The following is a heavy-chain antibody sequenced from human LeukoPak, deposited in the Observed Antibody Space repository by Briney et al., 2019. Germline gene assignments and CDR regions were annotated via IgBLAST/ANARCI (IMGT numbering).Heavy chain of an antibody. V-gene: IGHV4-61*02. Sequence: PSETLSLTCTVSGGPISSGSYYWSWIRQPAGKGLEWIGRIYTSGSTNYNPSLKSRVTISVDTSKNQFSLKLSSVTAADTAVYYCARGFFDYWGQGTLVTVSS. CDR1: GGPISSGSYY. J-gene: IGHJ4*02. CDR3: ARGFFDY. CDR2: IYTSGST.